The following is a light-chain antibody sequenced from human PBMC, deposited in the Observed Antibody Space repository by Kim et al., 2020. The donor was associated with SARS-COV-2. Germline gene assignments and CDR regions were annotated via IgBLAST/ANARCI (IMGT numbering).Light chain of an antibody. CDR1: KLGDKF. CDR2: QDS. CDR3: QTWDNNIGV. V-gene: IGLV3-1*01. Sequence: SVSPGQTATIPCSGDKLGDKFTCWYQQRPGQSPVLVIYQDSRRPSGIPKRFSGSNSGDTATLTISGTQALDEADYYCQTWDNNIGVFGSGTKVTVL. J-gene: IGLJ1*01.